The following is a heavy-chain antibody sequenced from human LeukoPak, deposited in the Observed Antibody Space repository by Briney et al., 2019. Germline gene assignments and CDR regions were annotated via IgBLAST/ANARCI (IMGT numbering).Heavy chain of an antibody. V-gene: IGHV1-69*05. CDR2: IIPIFGTA. J-gene: IGHJ4*02. CDR3: ARMAGYGGSYYFDY. CDR1: GGTFSSYA. Sequence: SVKVSCNASGGTFSSYAISWVRQAPGQGLEWMGGIIPIFGTANYAQKFQGRVTITTDESTSTAYMELSSLRSEDTAVYYCARMAGYGGSYYFDYWGQGTLVTVSS. D-gene: IGHD1-26*01.